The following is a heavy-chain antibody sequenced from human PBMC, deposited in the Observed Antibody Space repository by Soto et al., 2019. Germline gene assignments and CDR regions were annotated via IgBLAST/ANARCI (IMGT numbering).Heavy chain of an antibody. D-gene: IGHD2-15*01. CDR1: GGSFSDSA. CDR2: IIPMFAAT. CDR3: ARGGIVAVPAALSSYDDYTNYRFDS. Sequence: QVLLAQSGAEVRNPGSSMNISCKASGGSFSDSAFSWVRQAPGQGLEWMGGIIPMFAATKYAQRFQGRVTITADASTRTVYWALSSLTSADSAVYYCARGGIVAVPAALSSYDDYTNYRFDSWGQGTLVSVSS. V-gene: IGHV1-69*01. J-gene: IGHJ4*02.